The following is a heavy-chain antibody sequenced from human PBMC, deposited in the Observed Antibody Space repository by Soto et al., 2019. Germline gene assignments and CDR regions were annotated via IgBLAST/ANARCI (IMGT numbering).Heavy chain of an antibody. Sequence: QVQLVQSGAEVKKPGSSVKVSCKASGGTFSSYAISWVRQAPGQGLEWMGGIIPIFGTANYAQKFQGRVTIPADESTSTAYTALSSLRSEDTAVYYCARAPTYYDIVTGYGSYWYFDLWGRGPLVTVSS. J-gene: IGHJ2*01. D-gene: IGHD3-9*01. CDR1: GGTFSSYA. CDR2: IIPIFGTA. V-gene: IGHV1-69*01. CDR3: ARAPTYYDIVTGYGSYWYFDL.